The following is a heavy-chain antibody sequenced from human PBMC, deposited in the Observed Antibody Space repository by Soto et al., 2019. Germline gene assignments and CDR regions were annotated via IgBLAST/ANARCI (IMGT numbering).Heavy chain of an antibody. CDR2: ISNDANSQ. CDR1: RFTFSGYG. J-gene: IGHJ4*02. Sequence: QVKLVESGGAVVQPGRSLRLSCAASRFTFSGYGMHWVRQAPGKGLEWVAVISNDANSQYYADSVKGRFFISRDNSRKTLYLQMSSLRPEDTAVYYCAKGGYKSGWPPFEHWGQGTLVTVSS. V-gene: IGHV3-30*18. CDR3: AKGGYKSGWPPFEH. D-gene: IGHD6-19*01.